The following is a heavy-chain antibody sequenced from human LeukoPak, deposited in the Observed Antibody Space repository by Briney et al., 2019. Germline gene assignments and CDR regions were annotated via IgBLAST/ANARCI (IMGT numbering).Heavy chain of an antibody. D-gene: IGHD5-24*01. V-gene: IGHV4-39*01. CDR3: ARASGGYNPLDY. CDR2: ISYSGST. CDR1: GGSISSSSYY. Sequence: ASETLSLTCTVSGGSISSSSYYWGWIRQPPGKGLEWIGSISYSGSTYYNPSLKSRVTISVDTSKNQFSLKLNSVTAADTAVYYCARASGGYNPLDYWGQGALVTVSS. J-gene: IGHJ4*02.